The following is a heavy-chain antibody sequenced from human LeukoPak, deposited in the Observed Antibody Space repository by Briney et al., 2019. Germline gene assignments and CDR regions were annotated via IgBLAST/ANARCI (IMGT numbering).Heavy chain of an antibody. Sequence: ASVKVSCKASGYTFTSYYMHWVRQAPGQGLEWMGIINPSGGSTSYAQKFQDRVTMTRDTSTSTVYMELSSLNSEDTAVYYCARDLDYDYGSGMIDYWGQGTLVTVSS. D-gene: IGHD3-10*01. V-gene: IGHV1-46*01. CDR1: GYTFTSYY. CDR2: INPSGGST. J-gene: IGHJ4*02. CDR3: ARDLDYDYGSGMIDY.